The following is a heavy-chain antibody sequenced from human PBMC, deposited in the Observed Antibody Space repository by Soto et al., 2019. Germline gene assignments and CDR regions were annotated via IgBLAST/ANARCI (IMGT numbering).Heavy chain of an antibody. J-gene: IGHJ4*02. Sequence: EVQLVESGGGSVQPGRSLSLSCAASGFSFDDYGMHWVRQGPGKGLEGVSGISWNSGDIYYAESVKGRFTISGDNAKRSLYLQINSLRPEDTAFYYGAKKNDLDGGGPLEYWGQGIRVTVSS. CDR1: GFSFDDYG. D-gene: IGHD2-2*03. V-gene: IGHV3-9*01. CDR3: AKKNDLDGGGPLEY. CDR2: ISWNSGDI.